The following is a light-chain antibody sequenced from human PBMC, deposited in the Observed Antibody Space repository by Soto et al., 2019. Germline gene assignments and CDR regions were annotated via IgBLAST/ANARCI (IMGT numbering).Light chain of an antibody. CDR3: QKYDSVPLT. Sequence: DIQMTQSPSSLSASVGDRVTITCRASQGITNYLAWYQQKAGRVPSLLLYAASTLQSGVPSRFSGSGSGTDFTLTISSLQPEDVATYYCQKYDSVPLTFGGGTKVEIK. V-gene: IGKV1-27*01. CDR1: QGITNY. CDR2: AAS. J-gene: IGKJ4*01.